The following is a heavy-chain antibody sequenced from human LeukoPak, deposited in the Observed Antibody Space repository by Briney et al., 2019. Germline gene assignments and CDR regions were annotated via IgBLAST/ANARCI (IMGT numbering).Heavy chain of an antibody. CDR1: GFTFSSYW. Sequence: GGSLRLSCAASGFTFSSYWMHWVRQAPGKGLVWVSRINSDGSSTSYADSVKGRFTISRDNAKNTLYLQMNSLRAEDTAVYYCAREDGIVGATLDYWGQGTLVTVSS. D-gene: IGHD1-26*01. V-gene: IGHV3-74*01. J-gene: IGHJ4*02. CDR2: INSDGSST. CDR3: AREDGIVGATLDY.